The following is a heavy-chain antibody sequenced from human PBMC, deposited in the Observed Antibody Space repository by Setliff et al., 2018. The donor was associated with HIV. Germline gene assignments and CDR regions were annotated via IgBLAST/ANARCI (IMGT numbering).Heavy chain of an antibody. CDR3: ARGHCSGTNCYGVDYYGMDV. Sequence: SETLSLTCTVSGGSISSSSYYWGWIRQPPGKGLEWIGSIYYSGSTYYNPSLKSRVTISVDTSKNQFSVKLTSVTAADTAVYYCARGHCSGTNCYGVDYYGMDVWGQGTTVTVSS. V-gene: IGHV4-39*07. CDR1: GGSISSSSYY. D-gene: IGHD2-2*01. J-gene: IGHJ6*02. CDR2: IYYSGST.